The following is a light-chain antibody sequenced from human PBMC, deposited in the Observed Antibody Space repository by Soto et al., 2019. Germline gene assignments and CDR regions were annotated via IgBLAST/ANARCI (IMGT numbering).Light chain of an antibody. CDR2: DAS. CDR3: HQFIIYPLT. J-gene: IGKJ4*01. CDR1: QSVSNNY. V-gene: IGKV3-20*01. Sequence: EIVLTQSLATVSMSGGERATXSCRASQSVSNNYLAWYQQKPGHAPRLLIYDASSRATGIPARFSGSGSGTEFTLTISRLEPEDFAVYYCHQFIIYPLTFGGGTKVVIK.